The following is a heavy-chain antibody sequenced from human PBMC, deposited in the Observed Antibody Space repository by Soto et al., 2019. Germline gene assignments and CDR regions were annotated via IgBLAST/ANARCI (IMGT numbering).Heavy chain of an antibody. D-gene: IGHD3-22*01. CDR3: AREGDYYDSSGYSSLFDY. J-gene: IGHJ4*02. CDR2: ISYDGSNK. V-gene: IGHV3-30-3*01. Sequence: PVGSLRLSCAASGFTFSSYAMHWVRQAPGKGLEWVAVISYDGSNKYYADSVKGRLTISRDNSKNTLYLQMNSLRAEDTAVYYCAREGDYYDSSGYSSLFDYWGQGTLVTVS. CDR1: GFTFSSYA.